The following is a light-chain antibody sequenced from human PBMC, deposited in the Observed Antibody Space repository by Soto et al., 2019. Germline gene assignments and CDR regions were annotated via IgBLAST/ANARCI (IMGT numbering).Light chain of an antibody. CDR2: KAS. V-gene: IGKV1-5*03. CDR1: QSVSTS. Sequence: DIQMTQSPSTLSASVGDRVTITCRASQSVSTSLAWYQQKPGKAPKLLISKASSLESGVPPRFSGSGFGTDFTLTISSLQPDDSATYYCQQYNHYSSFGQGTKLELK. J-gene: IGKJ2*01. CDR3: QQYNHYSS.